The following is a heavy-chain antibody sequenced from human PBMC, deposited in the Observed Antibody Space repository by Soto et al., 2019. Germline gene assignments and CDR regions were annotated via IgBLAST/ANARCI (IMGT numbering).Heavy chain of an antibody. V-gene: IGHV3-11*01. J-gene: IGHJ6*02. CDR2: ISGSGSTI. CDR1: GFTFRDYY. D-gene: IGHD3-10*01. Sequence: QVQRVESGGGLVKPGGSRRLSCAASGFTFRDYYISWFRQAPGKGLEWVSYISGSGSTIYYADSVKGRFTISRDNAKNALYPQMNSLRAEDTDVYYCARDQYYYGSGSYPYYYCGMDVWGQGTTVTVSS. CDR3: ARDQYYYGSGSYPYYYCGMDV.